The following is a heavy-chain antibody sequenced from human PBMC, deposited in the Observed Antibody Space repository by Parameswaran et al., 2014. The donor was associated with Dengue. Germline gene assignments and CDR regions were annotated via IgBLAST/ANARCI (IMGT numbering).Heavy chain of an antibody. CDR3: ARGPSGAGIVGATIFDY. CDR2: TYYRSKWYN. V-gene: IGHV6-1*01. D-gene: IGHD1-26*01. J-gene: IGHJ4*02. Sequence: WIRQSPSRGLEWLGRTYYRSKWYNDYAVSVKSRITINPDTSKNQFSLQLNSVTPEDTAVYYCARGPSGAGIVGATIFDYWGQGTLVTVSS.